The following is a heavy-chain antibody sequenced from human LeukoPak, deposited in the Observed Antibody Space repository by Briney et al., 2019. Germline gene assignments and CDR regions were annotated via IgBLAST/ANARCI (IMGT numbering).Heavy chain of an antibody. Sequence: SQTLSLTCAISGDILSSNSAAWNWIRQSPSRGLEWRGRTYYRSKLYNDYAVSVKSRITINPDTSTNQFSLQLNSVTPEDTAVYYCARAKAGKQNFDYWGQGTLVTVSS. J-gene: IGHJ4*02. CDR1: GDILSSNSAA. CDR3: ARAKAGKQNFDY. D-gene: IGHD6-13*01. V-gene: IGHV6-1*01. CDR2: TYYRSKLYN.